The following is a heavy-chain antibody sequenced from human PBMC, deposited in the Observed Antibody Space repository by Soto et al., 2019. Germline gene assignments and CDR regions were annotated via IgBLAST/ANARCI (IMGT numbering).Heavy chain of an antibody. V-gene: IGHV4-39*01. CDR1: GGSISSSSYY. CDR2: IYYSGST. CDR3: ARHGPMTGTDVLYYYGMDV. D-gene: IGHD1-7*01. Sequence: QLQLQESGPGLVKPSETLSLTCTVSGGSISSSSYYWGWIRQPPGKGLEWIGSIYYSGSTYYNPSLKSRVTISVDTSKNQFSLKLSSVTAADTAVYYCARHGPMTGTDVLYYYGMDVWGQGTTVTVSS. J-gene: IGHJ6*02.